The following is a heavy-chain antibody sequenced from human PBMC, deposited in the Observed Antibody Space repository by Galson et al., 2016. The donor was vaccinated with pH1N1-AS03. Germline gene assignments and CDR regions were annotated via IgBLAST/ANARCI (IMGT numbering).Heavy chain of an antibody. CDR1: GFIFTSYT. J-gene: IGHJ4*02. CDR2: ISFDGNNR. D-gene: IGHD5/OR15-5a*01. CDR3: AKAAEFASTTYDFEY. V-gene: IGHV3-30*18. Sequence: SLRLSCAASGFIFTSYTMHWVRQAPGKGLEWVAVISFDGNNRYYMDSVKGRFSISRDDSKNTLYLQINSLRAEDTAVYYCAKAAEFASTTYDFEYWGQGTLVTVTS.